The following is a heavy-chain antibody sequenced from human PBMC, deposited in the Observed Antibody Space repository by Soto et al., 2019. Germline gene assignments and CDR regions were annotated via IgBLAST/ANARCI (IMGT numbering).Heavy chain of an antibody. CDR2: IRYDGSNK. J-gene: IGHJ4*02. V-gene: IGHV3-33*01. Sequence: QVQLVESGGGVVQPGRSLRLSCAASGFSFSNYDIHWVRQAPGKGLEWVAFIRYDGSNKYYADSVKGRFTISRDNSKNTLYLQMDSLRVEDTAVYYCARDGGGLLWFGEPPYWGRGTLVAVSS. CDR3: ARDGGGLLWFGEPPY. D-gene: IGHD3-10*01. CDR1: GFSFSNYD.